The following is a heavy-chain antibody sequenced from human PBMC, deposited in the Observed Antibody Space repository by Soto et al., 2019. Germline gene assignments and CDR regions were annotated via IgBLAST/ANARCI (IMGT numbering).Heavy chain of an antibody. CDR3: ARIAVDTDVNYWSDP. Sequence: SETLSLTCSVSGDSVTSGDYYWSWIRHPPGKGLEWIGHVYFTARTNYIPSLKRRLTMSVATAKNQFSLTLNSVTAADTSGYYCARIAVDTDVNYWSDPWGKGTRVTVSS. V-gene: IGHV4-61*08. D-gene: IGHD2-21*01. CDR1: GDSVTSGDYY. J-gene: IGHJ5*02. CDR2: VYFTART.